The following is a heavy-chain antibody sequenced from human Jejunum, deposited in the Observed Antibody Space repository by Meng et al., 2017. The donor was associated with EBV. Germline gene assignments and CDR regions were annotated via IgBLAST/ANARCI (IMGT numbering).Heavy chain of an antibody. CDR2: INESGST. J-gene: IGHJ4*02. V-gene: IGHV4-34*01. D-gene: IGHD3-3*01. CDR3: RQAFCSAEAGCSDR. Sequence: QVHLQQWGAGLLKPSXXXXLXCAAYGGPVSGHYWSWIRQSPGKRLEWIGEINESGSTNYNPSLKSRVIIFMDTSKNQFSLNLNSVIAADTAVYYCRQAFCSAEAGCSDRWGQGTLVTVSS. CDR1: GGPVSGHY.